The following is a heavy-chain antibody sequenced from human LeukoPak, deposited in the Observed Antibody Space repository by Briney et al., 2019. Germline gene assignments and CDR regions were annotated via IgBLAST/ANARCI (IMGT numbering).Heavy chain of an antibody. J-gene: IGHJ5*02. CDR2: YKPCDSYT. CDR1: GYRFTNHW. CDR3: ARQGRLLLVTDRRRGDYFDP. V-gene: IGHV5-51*01. Sequence: ESLKISCKASGYRFTNHWIGWVRQMPGKGLEWRGLYKPCDSYTGYSPSFQGQVHLSADKSISTADLQRGSPESSHTAMYFFARQGRLLLVTDRRRGDYFDPWGPGTLVTVSS. D-gene: IGHD3-16*01.